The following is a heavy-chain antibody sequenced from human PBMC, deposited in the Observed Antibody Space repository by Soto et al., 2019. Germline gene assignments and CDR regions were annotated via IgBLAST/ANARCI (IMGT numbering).Heavy chain of an antibody. J-gene: IGHJ4*02. V-gene: IGHV3-23*01. Sequence: EVQLLESGGGLVQPGGSLRLSCAASEFTFSSSAMGWVRQAPGKGLEWVSGIRGSVGSTYYADSVEGRFTISRDNSKNTTCLQMNSLRAEDTAVYYCAKDFYGDYPDYFGSWGQGTRVTVSS. D-gene: IGHD4-17*01. CDR1: EFTFSSSA. CDR3: AKDFYGDYPDYFGS. CDR2: IRGSVGST.